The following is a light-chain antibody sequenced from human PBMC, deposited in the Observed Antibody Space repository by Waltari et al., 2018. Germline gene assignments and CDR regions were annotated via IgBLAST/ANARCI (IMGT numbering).Light chain of an antibody. Sequence: EIVLTQSPATLSLSPGDRATLSCRASQSVSFSLSWYQQKAGQAPRLVIYDALDRATGIPARFIGSGYGTDFNLTISRLEPEDFAVYFCLQRKSWPPVTFGGGTRVEIK. CDR2: DAL. CDR1: QSVSFS. V-gene: IGKV3-11*01. CDR3: LQRKSWPPVT. J-gene: IGKJ4*01.